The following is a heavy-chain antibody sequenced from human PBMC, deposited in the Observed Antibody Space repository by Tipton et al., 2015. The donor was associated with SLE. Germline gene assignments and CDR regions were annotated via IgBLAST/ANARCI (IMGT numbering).Heavy chain of an antibody. Sequence: TLSLTCTVSGDSIGSGGYLWTLIRQRAGEGLEWMVHIYTSGSTKTNPTLASRVTMSVDTSRNQFSMKLTSVTAADTAVYYCARQGTSGYFFQVSFDPWGQGTLVTVSS. CDR1: GDSIGSGGYL. CDR3: ARQGTSGYFFQVSFDP. J-gene: IGHJ5*02. D-gene: IGHD3-22*01. CDR2: IYTSGST. V-gene: IGHV4-61*09.